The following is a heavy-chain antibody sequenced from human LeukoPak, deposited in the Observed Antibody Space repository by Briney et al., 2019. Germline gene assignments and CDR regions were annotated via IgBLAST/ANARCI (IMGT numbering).Heavy chain of an antibody. D-gene: IGHD1-26*01. J-gene: IGHJ4*02. CDR2: ISSGGSGI. CDR3: AKKGLVGATDLRAFDY. CDR1: GFTFSSYA. V-gene: IGHV3-23*01. Sequence: GGSLRLSCAPSGFTFSSYAMSWVRQAPGKGLEWVSGISSGGSGIYYADSVKGRLTISRDNSKNTLNLQMNSLRVEDTAIYYCAKKGLVGATDLRAFDYWGQGTLVTVSS.